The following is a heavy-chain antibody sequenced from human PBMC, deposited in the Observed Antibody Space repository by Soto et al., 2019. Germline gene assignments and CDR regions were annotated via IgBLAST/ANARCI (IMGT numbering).Heavy chain of an antibody. V-gene: IGHV1-3*01. CDR3: ATVGGYYPLDY. Sequence: QVQLVQSGAEVKKPGASVKVSCKASGYTFTSYAMHWVRQAPGQRLEWMGWINAGNGNTKYSQKLQGRVTITRDTSASTAYMELRSLRSEDTAVYYCATVGGYYPLDYWGQGTLVTVSS. D-gene: IGHD1-26*01. CDR1: GYTFTSYA. J-gene: IGHJ4*02. CDR2: INAGNGNT.